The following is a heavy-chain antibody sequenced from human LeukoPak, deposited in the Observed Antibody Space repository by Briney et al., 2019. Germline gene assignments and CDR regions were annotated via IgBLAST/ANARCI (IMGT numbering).Heavy chain of an antibody. J-gene: IGHJ5*02. CDR1: GFTFSSYA. CDR2: ISGSGGST. Sequence: GGSLRLSCAASGFTFSSYAMSWVRQAPGKGLEWVSAISGSGGSTYYADSVKGRFTISRDNSKNTLYLQMNSLRAEDTAVYYCAKGGKGYNWNYNWFDPWGQGTLVTVSS. V-gene: IGHV3-23*01. D-gene: IGHD1-7*01. CDR3: AKGGKGYNWNYNWFDP.